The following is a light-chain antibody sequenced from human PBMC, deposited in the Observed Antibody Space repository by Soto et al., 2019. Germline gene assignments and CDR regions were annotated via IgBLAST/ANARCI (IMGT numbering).Light chain of an antibody. Sequence: QSALTQPASVSGSPGQSSTISCTGTSSDDGGYNYVSWYQQHPGKAHKLMIYDVSNRPSGVSNRFSGSKSGNTASLTISGRQAEDEADYYCSSYTSSSTLVVFGGGTKLTVL. CDR3: SSYTSSSTLVV. J-gene: IGLJ2*01. CDR1: SSDDGGYNY. CDR2: DVS. V-gene: IGLV2-14*01.